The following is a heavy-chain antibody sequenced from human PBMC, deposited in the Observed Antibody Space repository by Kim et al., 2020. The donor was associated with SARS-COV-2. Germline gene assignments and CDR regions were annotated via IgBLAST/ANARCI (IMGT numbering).Heavy chain of an antibody. Sequence: GGSLRLSCAASGFTFDDYAMHWVRQAPGKGLEWVSLISGDGGSTYYADSVKGRFTISRDNSKNSLYLQMNSLRTEDTALYYCAKDSRGGYSSGCPDYWGQGTLVTVSS. CDR2: ISGDGGST. CDR3: AKDSRGGYSSGCPDY. CDR1: GFTFDDYA. V-gene: IGHV3-43*02. D-gene: IGHD6-19*01. J-gene: IGHJ4*02.